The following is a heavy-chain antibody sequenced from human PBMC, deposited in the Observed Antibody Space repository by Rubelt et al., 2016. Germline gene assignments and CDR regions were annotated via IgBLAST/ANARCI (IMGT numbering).Heavy chain of an antibody. CDR1: GYTFTNNG. Sequence: QVQLVQSRAEVKKPGASVKVSCKASGYTFTNNGITWVRQAPGQGLEWMGWISAYNDNTKYAQNVQGRVTMTTDTSTSTAYMELRSLRSDDTAVYYCTRDRGQNRFLEWLWGYWFDPWGQGTLVTVSS. D-gene: IGHD3-3*01. V-gene: IGHV1-18*01. CDR3: TRDRGQNRFLEWLWGYWFDP. CDR2: ISAYNDNT. J-gene: IGHJ5*02.